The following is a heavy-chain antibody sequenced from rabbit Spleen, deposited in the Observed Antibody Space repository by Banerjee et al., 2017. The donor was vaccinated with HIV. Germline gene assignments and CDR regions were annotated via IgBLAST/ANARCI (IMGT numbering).Heavy chain of an antibody. CDR3: ARDYGSIYNFDRLDL. CDR2: IGVGSGGST. J-gene: IGHJ3*01. CDR1: GFSLSGTYY. V-gene: IGHV1S45*01. D-gene: IGHD8-1*01. Sequence: QEQLVESGGDLVQPEGSLTLTCTASGFSLSGTYYICWVRQAPGKGLEWIACIGVGSGGSTGYASWAKGRFTISKASSTTVTLKMTSLTAADTATYFCARDYGSIYNFDRLDLWGPGTLVTVS.